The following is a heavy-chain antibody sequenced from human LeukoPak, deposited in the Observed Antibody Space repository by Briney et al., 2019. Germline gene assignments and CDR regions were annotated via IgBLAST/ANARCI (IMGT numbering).Heavy chain of an antibody. J-gene: IGHJ4*02. V-gene: IGHV3-30*02. D-gene: IGHD3-10*01. Sequence: GGSLRLSCAASGFTFSSYGMHWVRQAPGKGLEWVAFIRYDGSNKYYADSVKGRFTISRDNSKSTLYLQMNSLRAEDTAVYYCATDGVPYEYGSGSQIDYWGQGTLVTVSS. CDR1: GFTFSSYG. CDR3: ATDGVPYEYGSGSQIDY. CDR2: IRYDGSNK.